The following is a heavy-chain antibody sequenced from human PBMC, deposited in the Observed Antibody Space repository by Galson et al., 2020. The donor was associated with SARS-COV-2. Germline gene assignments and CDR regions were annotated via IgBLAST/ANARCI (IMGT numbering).Heavy chain of an antibody. Sequence: GESLKISCAASGFTFSSYAMSWVRPAPGKGLEWVSAISGSGGSTYYADSVKGRFTISRDNSKNTLYLQMNSLRAEDTAVYYCAKGLEDTAMVTTYYYYGMDVWGQGTTVTVS. CDR2: ISGSGGST. J-gene: IGHJ6*02. CDR1: GFTFSSYA. CDR3: AKGLEDTAMVTTYYYYGMDV. V-gene: IGHV3-23*01. D-gene: IGHD5-18*01.